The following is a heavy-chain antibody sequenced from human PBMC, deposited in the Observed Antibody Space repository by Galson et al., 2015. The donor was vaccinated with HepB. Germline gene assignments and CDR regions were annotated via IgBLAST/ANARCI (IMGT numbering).Heavy chain of an antibody. Sequence: SLRLSCAASGFTFSSYAMHWGRQAPGKGLEYVSAISSNGGRTYYADPVKGRFTISTDNSKNTLYLQMSSLGAEDTAVYYCVTGRWLHLPGYWGQGTLVTVSS. D-gene: IGHD5-24*01. CDR2: ISSNGGRT. CDR1: GFTFSSYA. CDR3: VTGRWLHLPGY. J-gene: IGHJ4*02. V-gene: IGHV3-64D*06.